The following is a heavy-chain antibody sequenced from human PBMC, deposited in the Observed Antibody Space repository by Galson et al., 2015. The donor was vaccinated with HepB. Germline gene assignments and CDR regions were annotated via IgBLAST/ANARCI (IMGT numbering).Heavy chain of an antibody. V-gene: IGHV3-23*01. CDR2: ISGSGGST. J-gene: IGHJ4*02. Sequence: SLRLSCAASGFTFSSYAMSWVRQAPGKGLEWVSAISGSGGSTYYADSVKGRFTISRDNSKNTLYLQINSLRAEDTAVYYCAKDLYFDWLFDYWGQGTLVTVSS. CDR1: GFTFSSYA. D-gene: IGHD3-9*01. CDR3: AKDLYFDWLFDY.